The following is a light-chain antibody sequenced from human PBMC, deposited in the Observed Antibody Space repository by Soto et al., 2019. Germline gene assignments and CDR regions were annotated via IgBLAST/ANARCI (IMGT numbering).Light chain of an antibody. CDR1: QSVSSN. V-gene: IGKV3-20*01. J-gene: IGKJ1*01. CDR3: QQYGSSPT. CDR2: GAS. Sequence: EIVMTQSPATLSVSPGERATLSCRASQSVSSNLAWYQQKPGQVPRLLIYGASSRATGIPDRFSGSGSGTDFTLTISRLEPEDFAVYYCQQYGSSPTFGQGTKVDIK.